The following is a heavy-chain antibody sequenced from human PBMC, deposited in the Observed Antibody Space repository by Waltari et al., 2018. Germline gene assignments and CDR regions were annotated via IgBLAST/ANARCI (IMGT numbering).Heavy chain of an antibody. CDR2: INHSGST. D-gene: IGHD6-13*01. Sequence: QVQLQQWGAGLLKPSETLSLTCAMSGGSFNGYDWSWIRQPPGKGLEWIGEINHSGSTNANPSLKSRVTMSVDTSKNQFSLNLSSMTAADTAVYYCATSPSSSWYWIDPWGQGTLVTVSS. CDR1: GGSFNGYD. V-gene: IGHV4-34*01. J-gene: IGHJ5*02. CDR3: ATSPSSSWYWIDP.